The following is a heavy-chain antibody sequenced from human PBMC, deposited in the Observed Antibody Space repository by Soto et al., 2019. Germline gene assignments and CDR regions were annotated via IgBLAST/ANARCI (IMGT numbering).Heavy chain of an antibody. Sequence: VSGPTLVNPTQTLTLTCTFSGFSLTTSGVGVGWIRQPPGKALEWLGLIYWNDDKRYSPLMKSRLSFTKDTSKNQVVLTMTNMDPVDTGTYYCGHVPFYYSDSRGYIDYWGQGAQVTVSS. D-gene: IGHD3-22*01. V-gene: IGHV2-5*01. CDR2: IYWNDDK. CDR1: GFSLTTSGVG. J-gene: IGHJ4*02. CDR3: GHVPFYYSDSRGYIDY.